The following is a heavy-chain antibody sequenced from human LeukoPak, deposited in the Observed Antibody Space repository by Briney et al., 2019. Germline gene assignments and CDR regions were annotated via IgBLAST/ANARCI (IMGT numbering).Heavy chain of an antibody. V-gene: IGHV3-21*01. CDR1: GFTFSPYT. J-gene: IGHJ4*02. Sequence: PGGSLRLSCAASGFTFSPYTMNWVRQAPGKGLEWVSSISSSSSFIYYADSVKGRFTISRDNAKNSPYLQMHSLRAEDTAVYYCARVGSSGWYDYWGQGTLVTVSS. CDR2: ISSSSSFI. D-gene: IGHD6-19*01. CDR3: ARVGSSGWYDY.